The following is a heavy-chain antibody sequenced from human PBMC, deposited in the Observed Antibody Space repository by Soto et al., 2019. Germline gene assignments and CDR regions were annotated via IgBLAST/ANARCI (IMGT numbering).Heavy chain of an antibody. CDR3: ARDTYEYVWEGTAIRGDAFDI. V-gene: IGHV1-18*01. D-gene: IGHD3-16*01. J-gene: IGHJ3*02. CDR2: ISAYNGNT. CDR1: GYTFTSYG. Sequence: QVQLVQSGAEVKKPGASVKVSCKASGYTFTSYGISWVRQAPGQGLEWMGWISAYNGNTNYAQKLQGRVTMTTDRSTSKADRELRSLRSDDTAVYYCARDTYEYVWEGTAIRGDAFDIWGQGTMVTVSS.